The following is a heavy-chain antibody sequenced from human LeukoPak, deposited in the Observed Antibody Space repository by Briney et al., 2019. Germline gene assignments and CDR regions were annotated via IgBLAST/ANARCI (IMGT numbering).Heavy chain of an antibody. Sequence: PSETLSLTCTVSGGSIRSNSYYWGWIRQPPGKGLEWIGSIYYSGNTDYNPSLKSRVTISLDTSKNQFSLKLRSVTAADTAVYYCARAADILTGYFFAFDIWGQGTMVTVSS. V-gene: IGHV4-39*07. CDR1: GGSIRSNSYY. J-gene: IGHJ3*02. CDR3: ARAADILTGYFFAFDI. CDR2: IYYSGNT. D-gene: IGHD3-9*01.